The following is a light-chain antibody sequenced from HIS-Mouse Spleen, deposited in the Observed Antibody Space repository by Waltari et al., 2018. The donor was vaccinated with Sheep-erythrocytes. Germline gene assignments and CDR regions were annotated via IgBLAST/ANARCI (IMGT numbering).Light chain of an antibody. J-gene: IGLJ1*01. CDR3: QAWDSSIYV. V-gene: IGLV3-1*01. CDR2: QDS. CDR1: KLGDKY. Sequence: SYELTQPPSVSVSPGQTAITCSGDKLGDKYACWYQQKPGQSPVLVIYQDSKRPSGIPERFSGSNSGNTATLTISVTQAMDEADYYCQAWDSSIYVFGTGTKVTVL.